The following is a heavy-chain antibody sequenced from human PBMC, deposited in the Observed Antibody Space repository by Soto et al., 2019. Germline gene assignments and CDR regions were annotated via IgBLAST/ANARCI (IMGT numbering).Heavy chain of an antibody. CDR3: ARDLGNDVAFDI. CDR1: GYTFTSYA. CDR2: INAGNGNT. Sequence: GASVKVSCKASGYTFTSYAMHWVRQAPGQRLEWMGWINAGNGNTKYSQKFQGRVTITRDTSASTTYMELSSLRSEDTAVYYCARDLGNDVAFDIWGQETMVIVS. J-gene: IGHJ3*02. D-gene: IGHD1-1*01. V-gene: IGHV1-3*01.